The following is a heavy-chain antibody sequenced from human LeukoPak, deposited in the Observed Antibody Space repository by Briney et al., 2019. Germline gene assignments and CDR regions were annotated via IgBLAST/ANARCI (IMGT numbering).Heavy chain of an antibody. Sequence: SETLSFTCTVSGGSISSYYWSWIRQPPGKGPEWIGYIYYSGSTNYNPSLKSRVTISVDTSKNQFSLKLSSVTAADTAVYYCARAQWLRPNDAFDIWGQGTMVTVSS. CDR3: ARAQWLRPNDAFDI. J-gene: IGHJ3*02. CDR2: IYYSGST. D-gene: IGHD5-12*01. V-gene: IGHV4-59*01. CDR1: GGSISSYY.